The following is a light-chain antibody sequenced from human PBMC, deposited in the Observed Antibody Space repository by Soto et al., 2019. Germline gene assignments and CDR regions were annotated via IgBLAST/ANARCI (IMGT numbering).Light chain of an antibody. Sequence: EIVLTQSPGTLSLSPGERATLSCRASQSVYKNFLAWYQQKPGQAPRLLINGASNRATGIPDRFSGSGSGTDFSLTIDRLEPDDFAVYFCQQYGSSPPTCGGGTKVAIK. CDR2: GAS. CDR3: QQYGSSPPT. V-gene: IGKV3-20*01. CDR1: QSVYKNF. J-gene: IGKJ4*01.